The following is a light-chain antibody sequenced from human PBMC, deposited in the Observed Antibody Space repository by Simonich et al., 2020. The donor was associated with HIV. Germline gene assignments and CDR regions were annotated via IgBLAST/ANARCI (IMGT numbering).Light chain of an antibody. CDR3: QQYGSSPFT. CDR1: QSVSRNF. J-gene: IGKJ2*01. CDR2: GAS. V-gene: IGKV3-20*01. Sequence: DIVLTQSPGTLSLSPGERDTLPCRASQSVSRNFLARYQQKPCLAPRLLIAGASSRATGSPDRFSGSGSGTDFTLTISRLEPEDFAVYYCQQYGSSPFTFGQGTNLEIK.